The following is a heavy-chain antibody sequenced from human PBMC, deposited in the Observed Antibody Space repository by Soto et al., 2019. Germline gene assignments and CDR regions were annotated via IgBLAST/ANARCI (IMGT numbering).Heavy chain of an antibody. V-gene: IGHV3-30-3*01. Sequence: PGGSLRLSCAASGFTFSNYAMTWVRQAPGKGLEWVAVITYDGSNKYYADSVKGRFTISRDNSKNTLYLQMNSLRAGDTAVYYCARVSAAGVYYYYYGMDVWGQGTTVTVSS. CDR1: GFTFSNYA. CDR2: ITYDGSNK. J-gene: IGHJ6*02. CDR3: ARVSAAGVYYYYYGMDV. D-gene: IGHD6-13*01.